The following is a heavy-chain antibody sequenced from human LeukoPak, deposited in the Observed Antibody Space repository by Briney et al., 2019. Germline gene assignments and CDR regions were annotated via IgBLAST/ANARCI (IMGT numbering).Heavy chain of an antibody. CDR3: AKVAEGFPYNWFDP. CDR1: GFTFSSYS. J-gene: IGHJ5*02. CDR2: ISGSGGST. Sequence: GGSLRLSCAVSGFTFSSYSMNWVRQAPGKGLEWVSAISGSGGSTYYADSVKGRFTISRDNSKNTLYLQMNSLRAEDTAVYYCAKVAEGFPYNWFDPWGQGTLVTVSP. V-gene: IGHV3-23*01. D-gene: IGHD1-14*01.